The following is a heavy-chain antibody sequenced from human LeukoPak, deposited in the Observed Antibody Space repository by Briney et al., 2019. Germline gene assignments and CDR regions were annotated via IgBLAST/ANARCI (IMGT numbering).Heavy chain of an antibody. Sequence: GGSLRLSCAASGFTFSNAWMNWVRQAPGKGMEWVGHIKSKTDGGTTDYAAPVKGRFTISRDDSKNTLYLQMNSLKTEDTAVYYCITESGSSPFDYWGQGTLVTVSS. CDR2: IKSKTDGGTT. CDR1: GFTFSNAW. D-gene: IGHD3-10*01. V-gene: IGHV3-15*05. J-gene: IGHJ4*02. CDR3: ITESGSSPFDY.